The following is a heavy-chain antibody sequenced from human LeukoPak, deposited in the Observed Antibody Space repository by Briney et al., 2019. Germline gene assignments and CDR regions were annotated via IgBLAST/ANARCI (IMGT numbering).Heavy chain of an antibody. CDR2: IYHSGST. J-gene: IGHJ4*02. Sequence: SETLSLTCAVSGGSISSSNWGSWVRQPPGKGLEWIGEIYHSGSTNYNPSLKSRVTISVDKSKNQFSLKLSSVTAADTAVYYCARASITMVRGFDYWGQGTLVTVSS. D-gene: IGHD3-10*01. CDR3: ARASITMVRGFDY. CDR1: GGSISSSNW. V-gene: IGHV4-4*02.